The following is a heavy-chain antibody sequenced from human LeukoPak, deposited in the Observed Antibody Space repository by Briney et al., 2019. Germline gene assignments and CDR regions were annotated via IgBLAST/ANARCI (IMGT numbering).Heavy chain of an antibody. CDR3: TRTPYYWRDGAFDI. CDR1: GFTFSGSA. Sequence: PGGSLRLSCAASGFTFSGSAMHWVRQASGKGLEWVGRIRSKANGYATAYAASVKGRFTISRDDSKNTAYLQMNSLKTEDTAVYYCTRTPYYWRDGAFDIWGQGTMVTVSS. V-gene: IGHV3-73*01. D-gene: IGHD3-10*01. J-gene: IGHJ3*02. CDR2: IRSKANGYAT.